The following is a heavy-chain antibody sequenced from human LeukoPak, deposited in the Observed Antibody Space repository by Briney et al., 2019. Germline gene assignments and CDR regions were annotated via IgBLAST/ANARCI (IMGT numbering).Heavy chain of an antibody. V-gene: IGHV1-69*05. D-gene: IGHD1-1*01. J-gene: IGHJ4*02. CDR1: GGTFSRYA. CDR3: ARGPELERFDY. CDR2: IIPIFGTA. Sequence: ASVKVSCKASGGTFSRYAISWVRQAPGQGLEWMGGIIPIFGTANYAQKFQGRVTITTDESTSTAYMELSSLRSEDTAVYYCARGPELERFDYWGQGTLVTVSS.